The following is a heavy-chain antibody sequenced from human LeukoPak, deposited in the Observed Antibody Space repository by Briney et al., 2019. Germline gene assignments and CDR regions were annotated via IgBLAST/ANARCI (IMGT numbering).Heavy chain of an antibody. V-gene: IGHV4-4*07. CDR2: IYTSGST. D-gene: IGHD6-19*01. Sequence: SETLSLTCTVSGGSISSYYWSWIRQPAGKGLEWIGRIYTSGSTNYNPSLKSRVTMPVDTSKNQFSLKLSSVTAADTAVYYCARDPIAVADPNREYYYYMDVWGKGTTVTVSS. J-gene: IGHJ6*03. CDR1: GGSISSYY. CDR3: ARDPIAVADPNREYYYYMDV.